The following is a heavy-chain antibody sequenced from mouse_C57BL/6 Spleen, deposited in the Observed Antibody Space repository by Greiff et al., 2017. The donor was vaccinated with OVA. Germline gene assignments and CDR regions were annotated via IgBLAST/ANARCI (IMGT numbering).Heavy chain of an antibody. CDR1: GYSITSGYY. CDR2: ISYDGSN. CDR3: ARGIYYGYDDGYAMDY. Sequence: VQLKESGPGLVKPSQSLSLTCSVTGYSITSGYYWNWIRQFPGNKLEWMGYISYDGSNNYNPSLKNRTSITRDTSKNQFFLKLNSVTTEDTATYYCARGIYYGYDDGYAMDYWGQGTSVTVSS. V-gene: IGHV3-6*01. J-gene: IGHJ4*01. D-gene: IGHD2-2*01.